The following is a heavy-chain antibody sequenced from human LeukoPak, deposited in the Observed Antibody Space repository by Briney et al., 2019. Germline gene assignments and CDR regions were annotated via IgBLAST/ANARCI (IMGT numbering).Heavy chain of an antibody. D-gene: IGHD5-18*01. CDR1: GGSISSGDYY. J-gene: IGHJ4*02. Sequence: SETLSLTCTVSGGSISSGDYYWSWIRQPPGKGLEWIGYIYYSGRTYYNPSLKSRVTISLDTSKIQFSLKLTSVTAADTAVYYCARGGYSYGYRSWGQGTLVTVSS. V-gene: IGHV4-30-4*01. CDR2: IYYSGRT. CDR3: ARGGYSYGYRS.